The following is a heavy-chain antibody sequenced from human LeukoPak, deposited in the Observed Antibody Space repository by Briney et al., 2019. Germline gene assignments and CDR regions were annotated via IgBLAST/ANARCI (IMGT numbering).Heavy chain of an antibody. CDR1: GFTFSSYE. CDR3: ARDPYSGNYGDYYYYYMDL. Sequence: GGSLRLSCAASGFTFSSYEMNWVRQAPGKGLEWVSYISSSGSTIYCADSVKGRFTISRDNAKNSLYLQMNSLRAEDTAVYYCARDPYSGNYGDYYYYYMDLWGQGTTVTISS. V-gene: IGHV3-48*03. D-gene: IGHD1-26*01. CDR2: ISSSGSTI. J-gene: IGHJ6*03.